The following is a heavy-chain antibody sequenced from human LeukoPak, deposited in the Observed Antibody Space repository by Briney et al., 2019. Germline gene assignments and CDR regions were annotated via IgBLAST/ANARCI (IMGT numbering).Heavy chain of an antibody. J-gene: IGHJ4*02. CDR3: GKGGGGRWLHYFDY. Sequence: QVQLVESGGGVVQPGRSLRLSCAPFGFTFSSYGMHWVRQAPGKGLEWVAVISYDGSSKYYADYVKGRFTICRDNSKNTLNLQMNSLQAEDRAVYYGGKGGGGRWLHYFDYWGQGTLVTVSS. D-gene: IGHD5-24*01. CDR1: GFTFSSYG. CDR2: ISYDGSSK. V-gene: IGHV3-30*18.